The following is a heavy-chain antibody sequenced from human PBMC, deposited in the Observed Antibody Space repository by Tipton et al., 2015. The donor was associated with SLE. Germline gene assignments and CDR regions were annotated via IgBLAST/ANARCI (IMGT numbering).Heavy chain of an antibody. CDR2: ISTSGGST. J-gene: IGHJ4*02. CDR1: GFTFNSYA. Sequence: SLRLSCAASGFTFNSYAMSWVRQAPGKGLEWVSAISTSGGSTYYADSVKGRFTISRDNSKNTLYLQMSSLRADDTAVYYCARGSSSIDYWGQGTLVTVSS. V-gene: IGHV3-23*01. D-gene: IGHD2-2*01. CDR3: ARGSSSIDY.